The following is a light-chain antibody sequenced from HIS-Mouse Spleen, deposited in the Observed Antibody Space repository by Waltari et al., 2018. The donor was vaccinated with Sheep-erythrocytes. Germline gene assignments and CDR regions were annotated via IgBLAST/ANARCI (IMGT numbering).Light chain of an antibody. Sequence: SYELTQPPSVSVSLGQTASITCSGDKLGDKYACWYQQKPGQSPVLVIYQDSKRPSGIPGRFAGSNSGNTATLTISGTQAMDEADYYCQAWDSSTYVFGTGTKVTVL. J-gene: IGLJ1*01. CDR1: KLGDKY. CDR3: QAWDSSTYV. CDR2: QDS. V-gene: IGLV3-1*01.